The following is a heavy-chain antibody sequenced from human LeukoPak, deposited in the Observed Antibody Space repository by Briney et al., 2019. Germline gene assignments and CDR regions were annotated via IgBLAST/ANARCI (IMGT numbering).Heavy chain of an antibody. V-gene: IGHV4-34*01. J-gene: IGHJ2*01. CDR2: INHSGST. Sequence: SETLSLTCAVYGGSFSGYYWSWIRQPPGKGLEWIGEINHSGSTNYNPSLKSRVTISVDTSKNRFSLKLSSVTAADTAVYYCARGRSKLRYWYFDLWGRGTLVTVSS. CDR3: ARGRSKLRYWYFDL. D-gene: IGHD1-1*01. CDR1: GGSFSGYY.